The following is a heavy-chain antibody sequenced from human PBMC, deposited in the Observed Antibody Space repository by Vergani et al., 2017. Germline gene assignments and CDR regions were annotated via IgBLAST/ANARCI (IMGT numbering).Heavy chain of an antibody. V-gene: IGHV3-23*01. CDR1: GFTFSSYA. Sequence: EVQLLESEGGLVQPGGSLRLSCAASGFTFSSYAMSWVRQAPGKGLAWVSAITAGGDTTYYADSVRGRFTISRDNSKNTLYLQMNSLRAEDTAVYYCAVAAAGTVAGWFDPWGQGTLVTVSS. CDR3: AVAAAGTVAGWFDP. J-gene: IGHJ5*02. CDR2: ITAGGDTT. D-gene: IGHD6-13*01.